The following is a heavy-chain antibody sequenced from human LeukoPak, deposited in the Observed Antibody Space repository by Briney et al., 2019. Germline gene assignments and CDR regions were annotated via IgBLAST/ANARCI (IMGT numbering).Heavy chain of an antibody. J-gene: IGHJ5*02. CDR1: GFTFSSYE. D-gene: IGHD2-2*03. CDR3: ARGTGYCLDP. Sequence: GGSLRLSCAASGFTFSSYEMNWVCQAPGKGLEWVSYISTSGSTIYYADSVKGRFTISRDNAKNSLYLQMNSLRAEDTAVYYCARGTGYCLDPWGQGTLVTVSS. CDR2: ISTSGSTI. V-gene: IGHV3-48*03.